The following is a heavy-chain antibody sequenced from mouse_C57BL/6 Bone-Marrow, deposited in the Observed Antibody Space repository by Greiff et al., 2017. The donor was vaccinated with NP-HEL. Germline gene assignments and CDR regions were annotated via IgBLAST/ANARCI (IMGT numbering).Heavy chain of an antibody. CDR2: IDPEDGDT. V-gene: IGHV14-1*01. Sequence: VQLQQSGAELVRPGASVKLSCTASGFNIKDYYMHWVKQRPEQGLEWIGRIDPEDGDTEYAPKFQGKATLTAVTSSNTAYLQLSSLTSEDTAVYYCTPYGYGRFDYWGQGTTLTVSS. CDR3: TPYGYGRFDY. D-gene: IGHD2-2*01. J-gene: IGHJ2*01. CDR1: GFNIKDYY.